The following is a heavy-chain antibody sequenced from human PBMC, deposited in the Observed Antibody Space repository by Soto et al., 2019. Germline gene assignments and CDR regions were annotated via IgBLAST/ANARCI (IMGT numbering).Heavy chain of an antibody. V-gene: IGHV4-4*02. CDR3: ARDISIPVVVVAASTRRSKSFDS. CDR2: IYHSGST. D-gene: IGHD2-15*01. J-gene: IGHJ5*01. CDR1: GGSISSSNW. Sequence: PSETLSLTCAVSGGSISSSNWWSWVRQPPGKGLEWIGEIYHSGSTNYNPSLKSRVTISVDKSKNQFSLKLSSVTAADTAVYYCARDISIPVVVVAASTRRSKSFDSWGKGPFVTGSS.